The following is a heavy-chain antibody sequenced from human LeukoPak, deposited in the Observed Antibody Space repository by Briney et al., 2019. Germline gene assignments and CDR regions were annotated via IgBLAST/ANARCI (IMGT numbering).Heavy chain of an antibody. J-gene: IGHJ5*02. V-gene: IGHV3-23*01. CDR1: GFTFSSYA. D-gene: IGHD4-11*01. Sequence: PGGSLRLSCAASGFTFSSYAMSWVRQAPGKGLEWVSAISGSGGSTYNTDSVKGRFTSSRDNSKNTLYLQMNSLRAEDTAVYYCAKGGTQTHAVDYFDPWGQGTQVTVSS. CDR2: ISGSGGST. CDR3: AKGGTQTHAVDYFDP.